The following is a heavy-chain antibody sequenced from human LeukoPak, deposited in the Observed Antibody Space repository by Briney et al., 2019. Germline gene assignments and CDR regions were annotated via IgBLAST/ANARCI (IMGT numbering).Heavy chain of an antibody. CDR3: ARSRGVIIEPFDY. CDR1: GGSISSYY. J-gene: IGHJ4*02. V-gene: IGHV4-59*08. CDR2: IYYSGST. D-gene: IGHD3-10*01. Sequence: SETLSLTCTVSGGSISSYYWSWIRQPPGKGLEWIGYIYYSGSTSYNPSLKSRVTISVDTSKNQFSLKLRSVTAADTAVYYCARSRGVIIEPFDYWGQGTLVTVSS.